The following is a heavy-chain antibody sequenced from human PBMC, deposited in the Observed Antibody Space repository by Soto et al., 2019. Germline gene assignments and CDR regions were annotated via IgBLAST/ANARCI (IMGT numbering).Heavy chain of an antibody. CDR1: GFSLSTSGMC. V-gene: IGHV2-70*01. J-gene: IGHJ6*02. CDR2: IDWDDDK. CDR3: ARIPAIVATGDLLHTRSLYYYGMDV. Sequence: ESGPTLVNPTQTPTLTCTFSGFSLSTSGMCVSWIRQPPGKALEWLALIDWDDDKYYSTSLKTRLTISKDTSKNQVVLTMTNMDPVDTATYYCARIPAIVATGDLLHTRSLYYYGMDVWGQGTTVTVSS. D-gene: IGHD5-12*01.